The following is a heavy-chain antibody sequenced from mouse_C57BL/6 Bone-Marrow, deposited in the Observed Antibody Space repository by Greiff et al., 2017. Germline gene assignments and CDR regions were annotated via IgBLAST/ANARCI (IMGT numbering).Heavy chain of an antibody. J-gene: IGHJ4*01. V-gene: IGHV1-76*01. Sequence: VQLQESGAELVRPGASVKLSCKASGYTFTDYYINWVKQRPGQGLEWIARIYPGSGNTYYNEKFKGKATLTAEKSSSTAYMQLSSLTSEDSAVYFCARWDYDYDGRGYYAMDYWGQGTSVTVSS. D-gene: IGHD2-4*01. CDR1: GYTFTDYY. CDR3: ARWDYDYDGRGYYAMDY. CDR2: IYPGSGNT.